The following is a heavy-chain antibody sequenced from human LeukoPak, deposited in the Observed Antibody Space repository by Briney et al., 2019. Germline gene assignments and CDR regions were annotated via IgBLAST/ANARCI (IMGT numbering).Heavy chain of an antibody. CDR2: IYYSGST. Sequence: SETLSLTCTVSGGSISGYFWNWIRQPPGKGLEWIGYIYYSGSTYYNPSLKSRVTISVDTSKNQFSLKLSSVTAADTAVYYCARGYGSGSYVYDYWGQGTLVTVSS. CDR1: GGSISGYF. CDR3: ARGYGSGSYVYDY. D-gene: IGHD3-10*01. J-gene: IGHJ4*02. V-gene: IGHV4-59*12.